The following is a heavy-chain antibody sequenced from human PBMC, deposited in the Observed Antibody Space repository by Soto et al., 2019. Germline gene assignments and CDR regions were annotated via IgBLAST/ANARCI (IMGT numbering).Heavy chain of an antibody. CDR1: GGSFSGYY. J-gene: IGHJ3*02. CDR2: INHSGST. D-gene: IGHD3-22*01. Sequence: SETLSLTCAVYGGSFSGYYWSWIRQPPGKGLEWIGEINHSGSTNYNPSLKSRVTISVDTSKNQFSLKLSSVTAADTAVYYCARENSSGYPDAFDIWGQGTMVTVSS. CDR3: ARENSSGYPDAFDI. V-gene: IGHV4-34*01.